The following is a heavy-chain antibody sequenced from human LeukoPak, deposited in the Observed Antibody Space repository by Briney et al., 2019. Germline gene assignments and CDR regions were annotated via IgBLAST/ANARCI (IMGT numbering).Heavy chain of an antibody. D-gene: IGHD3-10*01. Sequence: GRSLRLSCAASGFTFSSYAMHWVRRAPGKGLEWVAVISYDGSNKYYADSVKGRFTISRDNSKNTLYLQMNSLRAEDTAVYYCARDFSSGSYFDYWGQGTLVTVSS. CDR1: GFTFSSYA. CDR3: ARDFSSGSYFDY. V-gene: IGHV3-30-3*01. CDR2: ISYDGSNK. J-gene: IGHJ4*02.